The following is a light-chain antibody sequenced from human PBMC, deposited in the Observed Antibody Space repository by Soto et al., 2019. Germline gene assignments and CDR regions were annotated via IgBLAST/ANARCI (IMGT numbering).Light chain of an antibody. CDR2: DAS. CDR3: QQYEELPLT. J-gene: IGKJ4*01. V-gene: IGKV1-33*01. CDR1: QNIVNY. Sequence: DVQLTQSPSTLSVSVGDRVAITCQASQNIVNYLNWFQHRPGKAPQLLISDASHLEPGVPSRFSGQRSGTDFTLIINNLQPEDFATYYCQQYEELPLTFGGGTRV.